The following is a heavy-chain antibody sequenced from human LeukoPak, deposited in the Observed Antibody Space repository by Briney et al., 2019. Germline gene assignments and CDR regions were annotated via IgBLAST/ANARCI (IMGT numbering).Heavy chain of an antibody. J-gene: IGHJ4*02. CDR3: ARGVARTYYSDTSGYAAADY. D-gene: IGHD3-22*01. Sequence: SETLSLTCAVYGESFSGYSWSWIRQPPGKGLEWIGEINHSGSTNYNPSLKSRVTIFVDTSKNKFLFKQRPVPAADTAVYYCARGVARTYYSDTSGYAAADYWGQGTLVTVSS. CDR2: INHSGST. V-gene: IGHV4-34*01. CDR1: GESFSGYS.